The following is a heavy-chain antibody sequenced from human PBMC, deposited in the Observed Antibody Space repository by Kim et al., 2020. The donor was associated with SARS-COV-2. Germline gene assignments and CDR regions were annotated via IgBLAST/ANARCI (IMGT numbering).Heavy chain of an antibody. D-gene: IGHD3-22*01. V-gene: IGHV1-69*01. J-gene: IGHJ4*02. Sequence: KCQGNVTITADESTSTAYMELSSLRSEDTAVYYCARVLYYYDSSGYPLDYWGQGTLVTVSS. CDR3: ARVLYYYDSSGYPLDY.